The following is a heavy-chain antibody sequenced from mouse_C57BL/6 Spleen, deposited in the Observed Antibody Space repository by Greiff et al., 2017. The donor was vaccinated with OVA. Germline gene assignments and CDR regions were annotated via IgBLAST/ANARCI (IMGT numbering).Heavy chain of an antibody. Sequence: VQGVESGAELVRPGASVTLSCKASGYTFTDYEMHWVKQTPVHGLEWIGAIDPETGGTAYNQKFKGKAILTADKSSSTAYMELRSLTSEDSAVYYCTRSPHFDVWGTGTTVTVSS. CDR3: TRSPHFDV. CDR1: GYTFTDYE. CDR2: IDPETGGT. J-gene: IGHJ1*03. V-gene: IGHV1-15*01.